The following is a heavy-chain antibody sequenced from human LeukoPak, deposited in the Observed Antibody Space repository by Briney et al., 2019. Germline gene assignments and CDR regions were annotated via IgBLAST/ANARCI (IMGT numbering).Heavy chain of an antibody. J-gene: IGHJ6*03. Sequence: PSETLSLTCSVSGGSISGTSYYWGWIRQPPGKGLEWIGSTYYSASTYYNPSLKSRVTISVDTSKNQFSLSLNSVTAADTAVYYCARETNWSDSSGYITYFYHYMDVWGKGTTVTVSS. CDR2: TYYSAST. CDR1: GGSISGTSYY. D-gene: IGHD3-22*01. CDR3: ARETNWSDSSGYITYFYHYMDV. V-gene: IGHV4-39*01.